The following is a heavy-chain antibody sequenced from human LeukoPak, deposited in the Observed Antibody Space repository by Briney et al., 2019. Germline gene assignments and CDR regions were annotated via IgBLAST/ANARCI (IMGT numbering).Heavy chain of an antibody. CDR3: ARHGGIGQWLPD. V-gene: IGHV5-51*01. CDR2: IYPGDSDT. D-gene: IGHD6-19*01. Sequence: GESLKISCKASGYSFSTYWIGWVRQMPGKGLEWMGVIYPGDSDTRYSPSFQGQVTISADKSISTAFLQWSSLKVSDTAMYYCARHGGIGQWLPDWSQGTLVTVSS. J-gene: IGHJ4*02. CDR1: GYSFSTYW.